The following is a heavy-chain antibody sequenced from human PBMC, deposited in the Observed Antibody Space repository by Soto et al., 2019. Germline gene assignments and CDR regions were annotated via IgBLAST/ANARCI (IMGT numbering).Heavy chain of an antibody. Sequence: GASVKVSCKASGYTFTSYGISWVRQAPGQGLEWMGWISAYNGNTNYAQKLQGRVTMTTDTSTSTAYMELRSLRSDDTAAYYCARGRQLERRQDYYYGMDVWGQGTTVTVSS. CDR3: ARGRQLERRQDYYYGMDV. CDR2: ISAYNGNT. D-gene: IGHD1-1*01. CDR1: GYTFTSYG. J-gene: IGHJ6*02. V-gene: IGHV1-18*01.